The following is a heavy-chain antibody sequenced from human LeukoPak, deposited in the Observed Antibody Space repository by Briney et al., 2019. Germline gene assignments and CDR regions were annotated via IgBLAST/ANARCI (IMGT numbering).Heavy chain of an antibody. Sequence: SETLSLTCTVSGGSISSSSYYWAWIRQPPGEGLELIGSIHYSGSTYYNPSLQSRVTISIDTSKNQFSLKLRFVTAADTAVYYCARVRCSGGSCPYYYYYYYMDVWGKGTTVTVSS. CDR2: IHYSGST. D-gene: IGHD2-15*01. CDR1: GGSISSSSYY. V-gene: IGHV4-39*07. CDR3: ARVRCSGGSCPYYYYYYYMDV. J-gene: IGHJ6*03.